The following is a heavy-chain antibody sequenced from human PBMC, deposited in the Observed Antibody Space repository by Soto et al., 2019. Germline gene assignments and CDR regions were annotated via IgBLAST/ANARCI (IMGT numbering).Heavy chain of an antibody. Sequence: QVQLVQSGAEVRKPGASVKVSCKASGYTFTNFHFNWVRQATGQGLEWIGWMNPYSGDTGYAQNFQGRVTMTRDTSINTAYVEMTSLTSDDTAVYYCARGSAGPVDLWGQGTPVTVSS. D-gene: IGHD3-10*01. CDR1: GYTFTNFH. CDR2: MNPYSGDT. V-gene: IGHV1-8*02. CDR3: ARGSAGPVDL. J-gene: IGHJ5*02.